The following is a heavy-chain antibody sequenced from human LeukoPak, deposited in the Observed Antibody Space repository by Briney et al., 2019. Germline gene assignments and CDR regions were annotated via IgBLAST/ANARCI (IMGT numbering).Heavy chain of an antibody. CDR2: VSYSGST. J-gene: IGHJ4*02. CDR1: GASVSSHY. V-gene: IGHV4-59*02. Sequence: SETLSLTCTVSGASVSSHYWSWVRQPPGEGLEWIGYVSYSGSTNYNPSLKSRVTISVDTSKNQLSLKLSSVTAADTAVYYCARGRGDGYNPFDYWGQGTLVTVSS. CDR3: ARGRGDGYNPFDY. D-gene: IGHD5-24*01.